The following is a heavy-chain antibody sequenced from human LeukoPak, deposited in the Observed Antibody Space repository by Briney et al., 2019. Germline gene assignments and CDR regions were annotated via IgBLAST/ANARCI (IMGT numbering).Heavy chain of an antibody. Sequence: GGSLRLSCAASGFTFNNYSFNWVRQAPGKGLEWVSAISGSGGSTYYADSVKGRFTISRDNSKNTLYLQMNSLRAEDTAVYYCAKERLMVRGANDIWGQGTMVTVSS. CDR3: AKERLMVRGANDI. J-gene: IGHJ3*02. D-gene: IGHD3-10*01. CDR2: ISGSGGST. CDR1: GFTFNNYS. V-gene: IGHV3-23*01.